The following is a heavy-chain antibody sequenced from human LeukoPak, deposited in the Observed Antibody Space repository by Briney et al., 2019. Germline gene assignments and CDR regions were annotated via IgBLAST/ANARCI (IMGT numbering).Heavy chain of an antibody. D-gene: IGHD1-26*01. CDR3: ARDRWSGSYGAFDI. CDR1: GGTFSSYA. Sequence: SVKVSCKASGGTFSSYAISWVRQAPGQGLEWMGGIIPIFGTANYAQKFQGRVTITADESTSTAYMELRSLRSDDTAVYYCARDRWSGSYGAFDIWGQGTMVTVSS. J-gene: IGHJ3*02. V-gene: IGHV1-69*13. CDR2: IIPIFGTA.